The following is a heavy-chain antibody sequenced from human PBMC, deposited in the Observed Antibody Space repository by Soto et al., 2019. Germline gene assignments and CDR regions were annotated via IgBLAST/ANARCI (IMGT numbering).Heavy chain of an antibody. Sequence: GASVKVSCKASGYTFSSYGISWVRQVPGQGLEWMGWISAYNEDTNYAQIFQGRVTMTTDTSTSTAYMELRSLRSDDTAVYYCARERRDAYNLFYGMDVWGQGTTVTVSS. J-gene: IGHJ6*02. CDR1: GYTFSSYG. CDR3: ARERRDAYNLFYGMDV. D-gene: IGHD1-1*01. CDR2: ISAYNEDT. V-gene: IGHV1-18*01.